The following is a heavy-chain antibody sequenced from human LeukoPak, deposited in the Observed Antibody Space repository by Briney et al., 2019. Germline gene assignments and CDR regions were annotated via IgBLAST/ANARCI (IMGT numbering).Heavy chain of an antibody. D-gene: IGHD3-22*01. CDR2: ISGSGGVT. Sequence: PGGSLRLSCAASGFTFSTYAMNWVRQAPGKGLQWVSAISGSGGVTYYADSVKGRFTISRDNSKNTLYLQMNSLRAEDTAVYYCAKGTMDGGQYYYDSSGGQGTLVTVSS. CDR1: GFTFSTYA. V-gene: IGHV3-23*01. J-gene: IGHJ4*02. CDR3: AKGTMDGGQYYYDSS.